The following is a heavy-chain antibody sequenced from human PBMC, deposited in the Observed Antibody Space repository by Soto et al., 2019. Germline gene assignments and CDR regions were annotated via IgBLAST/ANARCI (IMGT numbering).Heavy chain of an antibody. CDR3: ARLGWGNGDSDY. V-gene: IGHV4-39*01. CDR1: GGSISKSNYF. D-gene: IGHD2-21*01. J-gene: IGHJ4*02. Sequence: QLQLQESGPGLVKSSETLSLTCTVSGGSISKSNYFWGWIRQAPGKGLEWIASILYSGTTSYSSSLKSRVAISVDTSKNQFSLELNSVTAADTAVYYCARLGWGNGDSDYWGQGTLVTVSS. CDR2: ILYSGTT.